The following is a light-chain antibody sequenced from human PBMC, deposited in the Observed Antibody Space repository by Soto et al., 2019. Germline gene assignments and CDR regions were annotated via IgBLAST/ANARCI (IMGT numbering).Light chain of an antibody. Sequence: DIPMTQSPSSLSASVGDRVTITCQASQDIRKYLNWYQQKPGKAPKLLIYDASNLETGVPSRFSGSGSGTDYTFTISSLQPEDIATYYCRQYDNLPWTFGQGTKVEIK. CDR2: DAS. CDR3: RQYDNLPWT. V-gene: IGKV1-33*01. J-gene: IGKJ1*01. CDR1: QDIRKY.